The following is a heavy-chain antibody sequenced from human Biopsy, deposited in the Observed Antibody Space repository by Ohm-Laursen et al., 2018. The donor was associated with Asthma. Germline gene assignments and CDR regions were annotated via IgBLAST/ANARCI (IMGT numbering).Heavy chain of an antibody. Sequence: ASVKVSCKASGGSFSNFAFSWVRQAPGHGLEWMGTILTKFDITSYAEKFQGRVTITADKSTSTTYMELSRLRSEDTAVHYCARSYDTDSYPVLVLDYWGQGTLVTVSS. V-gene: IGHV1-69*04. CDR2: ILTKFDIT. CDR1: GGSFSNFA. D-gene: IGHD3-22*01. J-gene: IGHJ4*02. CDR3: ARSYDTDSYPVLVLDY.